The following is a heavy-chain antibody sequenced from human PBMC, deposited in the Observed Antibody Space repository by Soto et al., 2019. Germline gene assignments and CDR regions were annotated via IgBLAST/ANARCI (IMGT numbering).Heavy chain of an antibody. CDR1: GGSFSGYY. Sequence: SETLSLTCAVYGGSFSGYYWSWIRQPPGKGLEWIGEINHSGSTNYNPSLKSRVTISVDTSKNQFSLKLSSVTAADTAVYYCARDPGPRYYYSYYGMEVWGQGTTVT. J-gene: IGHJ6*02. V-gene: IGHV4-34*01. CDR2: INHSGST. CDR3: ARDPGPRYYYSYYGMEV.